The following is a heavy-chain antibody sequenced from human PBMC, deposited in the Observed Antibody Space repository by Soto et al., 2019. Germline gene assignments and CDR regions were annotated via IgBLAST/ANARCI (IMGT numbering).Heavy chain of an antibody. D-gene: IGHD6-13*01. CDR2: ISAYNGNT. CDR1: GYTFTSYG. V-gene: IGHV1-18*01. J-gene: IGHJ3*02. CDR3: AGTAGTDAFDI. Sequence: ASVKVSCKASGYTFTSYGLSWVRQAPGQGLEWMGWISAYNGNTNYAQKLQGRVTMTTDTSTSTAYKELRNLRSDNTAVYYCAGTAGTDAFDIWGQGTMVTVSS.